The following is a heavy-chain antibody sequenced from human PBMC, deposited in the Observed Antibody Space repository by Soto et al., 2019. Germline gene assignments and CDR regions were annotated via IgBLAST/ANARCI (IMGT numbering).Heavy chain of an antibody. CDR1: GYTFTSYA. D-gene: IGHD3-10*01. V-gene: IGHV1-3*01. Sequence: ASVKVSCKASGYTFTSYAMHWVRQAPGQRLEWMGWINAGNGNTKYSQKLQGRVTMTTDTSTSTAYMELRSLRSDDTAVYYCARRDYGSGSYYNHYYYGMDVWGQGTTVTVSS. CDR2: INAGNGNT. J-gene: IGHJ6*02. CDR3: ARRDYGSGSYYNHYYYGMDV.